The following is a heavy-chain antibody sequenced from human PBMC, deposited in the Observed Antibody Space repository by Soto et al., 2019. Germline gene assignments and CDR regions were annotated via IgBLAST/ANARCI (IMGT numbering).Heavy chain of an antibody. V-gene: IGHV1-69*12. D-gene: IGHD3-3*02. J-gene: IGHJ6*02. CDR2: IMPVFATP. CDR3: ARDKDRQQLGGNYYYILDV. Sequence: QVQLMQSGAEVKKPGSSLKVSCKASGGTFSTSAISWVRQAPGEGLEWVGGIMPVFATPDYAQKFQGRVTISADEATTTAYLVLTSLTTDDTAVYYCARDKDRQQLGGNYYYILDVWCQGTAITVSS. CDR1: GGTFSTSA.